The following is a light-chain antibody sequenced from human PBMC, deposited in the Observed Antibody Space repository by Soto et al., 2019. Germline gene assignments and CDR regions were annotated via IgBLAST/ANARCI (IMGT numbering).Light chain of an antibody. V-gene: IGKV3-20*01. CDR1: QSVSSSY. CDR3: QQYGSSPMYT. Sequence: TVLTQSPATLSLSPGERATLSCRASQSVSSSYLAWYQQKPGQAPRLLIYGASSRATGIPDRFSGSGSGTDFTLTISRLEPEDFAVYYCQQYGSSPMYTFGQGTKLEIK. J-gene: IGKJ2*01. CDR2: GAS.